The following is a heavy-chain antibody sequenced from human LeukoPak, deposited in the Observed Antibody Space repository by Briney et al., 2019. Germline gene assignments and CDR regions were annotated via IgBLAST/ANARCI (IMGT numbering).Heavy chain of an antibody. V-gene: IGHV3-53*04. CDR1: GFTVSSNY. J-gene: IGHJ3*02. Sequence: GGSLRLSCAASGFTVSSNYMSWVRQAPGKGLEWVSVIHSGGSTYYADSVKGRFTISRHNSKNTLYLQMNSLRAEDTAVYYCAHSSSWYYDAFDIWGQGTMVTVSS. D-gene: IGHD6-13*01. CDR2: IHSGGST. CDR3: AHSSSWYYDAFDI.